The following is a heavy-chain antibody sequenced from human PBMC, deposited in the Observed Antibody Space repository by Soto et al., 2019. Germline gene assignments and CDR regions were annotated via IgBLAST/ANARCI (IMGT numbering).Heavy chain of an antibody. D-gene: IGHD2-2*01. CDR2: IDYRRNT. CDR1: GDSITNDDYY. V-gene: IGHV4-30-4*01. CDR3: ASKIVLVPGATGDYFDS. J-gene: IGHJ4*02. Sequence: QVQLQESGPGLVKPSQTLSLTCTVSGDSITNDDYYWSWIRQPPGKGLEWIGHIDYRRNTDHNPSLKSRVAISVDTSKNQFSLKLRSVTAADTALYYCASKIVLVPGATGDYFDSWGQGTLVTVSS.